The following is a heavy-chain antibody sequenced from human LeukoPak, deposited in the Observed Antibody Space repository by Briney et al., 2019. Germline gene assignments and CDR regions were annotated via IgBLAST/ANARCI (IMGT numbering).Heavy chain of an antibody. Sequence: SETLSLTCTVSGGSISSSSYYWGWIRQPPGKGLEWIGSIYYSGSTYYNPSLESRVTISVDTSKNQFSLKLSSVTAADTAVYYCASNLGGDFDYWGQGTLVTVSS. CDR3: ASNLGGDFDY. CDR2: IYYSGST. D-gene: IGHD7-27*01. CDR1: GGSISSSSYY. V-gene: IGHV4-39*01. J-gene: IGHJ4*02.